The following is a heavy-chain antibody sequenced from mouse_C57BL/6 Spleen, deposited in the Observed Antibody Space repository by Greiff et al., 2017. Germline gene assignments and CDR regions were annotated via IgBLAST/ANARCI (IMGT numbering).Heavy chain of an antibody. D-gene: IGHD2-2*01. V-gene: IGHV10-1*01. J-gene: IGHJ2*01. CDR1: GFSFNTYA. CDR3: VRQGGYGGGYFDY. Sequence: DVHLVESGGGLVQPKGSLKLSCAASGFSFNTYAMNWVRQAPGKGLEWVARIRSKSNNYATYYADSVKDRFTISRDDSESMLYLQMNNLKTEDTAMYYCVRQGGYGGGYFDYWGQGTTRTVAS. CDR2: IRSKSNNYAT.